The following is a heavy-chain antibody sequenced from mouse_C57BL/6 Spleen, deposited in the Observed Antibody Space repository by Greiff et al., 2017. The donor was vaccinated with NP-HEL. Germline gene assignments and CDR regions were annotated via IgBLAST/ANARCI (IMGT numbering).Heavy chain of an antibody. J-gene: IGHJ3*01. V-gene: IGHV14-4*01. CDR2: IYPENGDT. D-gene: IGHD1-1*02. CDR3: TTGSPLAY. CDR1: GFNIKDDY. Sequence: VQLQQSGAELVRPGASVKLSCTASGFNIKDDYKHWVKQRPEQGLEWIGWIYPENGDTEYASKFQGKATITADTSSNTAYLQLSSLTSEDTAVYYCTTGSPLAYWGKGTLVTVSA.